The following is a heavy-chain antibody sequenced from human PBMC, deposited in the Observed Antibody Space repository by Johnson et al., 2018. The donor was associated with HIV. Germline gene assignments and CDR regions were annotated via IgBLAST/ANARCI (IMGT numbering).Heavy chain of an antibody. D-gene: IGHD1-26*01. J-gene: IGHJ3*01. Sequence: VHLVESGGGVVQPGRSLRLSCAASGFTFSSYAMHWVRQAPGKGLEWVSVLFSGGTTYYADSVKGRFTISRDNSKNTLYLQMNSLRAEDTAVYYCARDWEGYAFDVWGQGTMVTVSS. V-gene: IGHV3-66*01. CDR2: LFSGGTT. CDR1: GFTFSSYA. CDR3: ARDWEGYAFDV.